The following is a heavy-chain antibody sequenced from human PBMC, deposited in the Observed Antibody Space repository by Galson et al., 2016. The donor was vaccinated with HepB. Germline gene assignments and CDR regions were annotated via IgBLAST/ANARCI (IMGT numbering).Heavy chain of an antibody. D-gene: IGHD4-17*01. J-gene: IGHJ4*01. Sequence: SLRLSCAASGFTFSSYAMSWVRQAPGKGPEWVGRIKSNTDGGTTDYAAPVKDRFTISRDDSKNTLYLQMNSLKTEDTALYYCTTRPPPYGDYYFDYWGQGTLVTVSS. CDR3: TTRPPPYGDYYFDY. V-gene: IGHV3-15*01. CDR2: IKSNTDGGTT. CDR1: GFTFSSYA.